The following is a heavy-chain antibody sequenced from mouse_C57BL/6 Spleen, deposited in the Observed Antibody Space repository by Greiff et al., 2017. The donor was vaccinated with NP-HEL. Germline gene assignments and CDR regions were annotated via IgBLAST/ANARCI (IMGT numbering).Heavy chain of an antibody. V-gene: IGHV1-26*01. J-gene: IGHJ4*01. D-gene: IGHD1-1*01. CDR1: GYTFTDYY. CDR3: ARSSITTVVEGYYYAMDY. Sequence: EVQLQQSGPELVKPGASVKISCKASGYTFTDYYMNWVKQSHGKSLEWIGDINPNNGGTSYTQKFKGKAKLTVDKSSSTAYMELRSLTSEDSAVYYCARSSITTVVEGYYYAMDYWGQGTSVTVSS. CDR2: INPNNGGT.